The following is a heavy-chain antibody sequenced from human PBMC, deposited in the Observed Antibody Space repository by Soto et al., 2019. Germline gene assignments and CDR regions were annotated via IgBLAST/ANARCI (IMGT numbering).Heavy chain of an antibody. CDR2: IRTNNGNT. J-gene: IGHJ5*02. Sequence: ASVKVSCKASGYFFTSYGISWARQAPGQGPEWMGWIRTNNGNTNYAQKFQGRVTMTTDTSTYTAYMELRSLRSDDTAVYYCARDKGLEAYYYGSGSPRYNWFDPWGQGTLVTVSS. CDR3: ARDKGLEAYYYGSGSPRYNWFDP. CDR1: GYFFTSYG. D-gene: IGHD3-10*01. V-gene: IGHV1-18*01.